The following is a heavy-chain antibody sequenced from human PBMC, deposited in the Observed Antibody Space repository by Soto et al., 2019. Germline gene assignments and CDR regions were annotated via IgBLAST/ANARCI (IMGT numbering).Heavy chain of an antibody. CDR1: GWTVSSNY. Sequence: PGGSLRLSGAASGWTVSSNYMSWVRQAPGKGLEWVSVIYSGGSTYYADSVKGRFTISRDNSKNTLYLQMNSLRAEDTAVYYCARDRVESGYPEYFQHWGQGTLVTVSS. CDR2: IYSGGST. CDR3: ARDRVESGYPEYFQH. J-gene: IGHJ1*01. D-gene: IGHD3-22*01. V-gene: IGHV3-53*01.